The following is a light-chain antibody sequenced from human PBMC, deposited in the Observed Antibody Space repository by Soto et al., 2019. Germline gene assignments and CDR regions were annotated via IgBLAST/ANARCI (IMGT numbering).Light chain of an antibody. V-gene: IGLV2-14*01. CDR3: SSYPSSSTLDV. CDR1: SSDVGKYDY. CDR2: EVS. J-gene: IGLJ1*01. Sequence: QSVLTQPPSASGSPGQSVTISCTGTSSDVGKYDYVSWFQHHPGKAPKLIIYEVSNRPSGVSNRFSGSKSGNTASLTISGLQAEDEADYYCSSYPSSSTLDVFGTGTKVTVL.